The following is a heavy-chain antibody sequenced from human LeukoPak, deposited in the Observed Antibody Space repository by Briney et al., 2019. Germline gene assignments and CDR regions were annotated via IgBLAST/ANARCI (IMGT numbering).Heavy chain of an antibody. V-gene: IGHV3-23*01. D-gene: IGHD5-18*01. J-gene: IGHJ6*03. Sequence: PGGSLRLSCAASGFTFSIYAMSWVRQAPGKGLEWVSAISGSGGSTYYADSVKGRFTISRDNSKNTLYLQMNSLRAEDTAVYYCAKDAAMDYYYYMDVWGKGTTVTISS. CDR2: ISGSGGST. CDR1: GFTFSIYA. CDR3: AKDAAMDYYYYMDV.